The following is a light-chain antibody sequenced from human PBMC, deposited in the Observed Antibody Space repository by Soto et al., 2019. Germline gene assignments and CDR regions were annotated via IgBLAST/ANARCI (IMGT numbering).Light chain of an antibody. J-gene: IGLJ2*01. CDR1: SSNIGSNN. CDR2: SNN. Sequence: QSVLTQPPSASGTPGQRVTISCSGSSSNIGSNNVNWYQQLLGTAPKLLIYSNNQRPSGVPDRFSASKSGTSASLAISGLQSEDEADYYCAAWDDSLNGVVFGGGTKLTV. V-gene: IGLV1-44*01. CDR3: AAWDDSLNGVV.